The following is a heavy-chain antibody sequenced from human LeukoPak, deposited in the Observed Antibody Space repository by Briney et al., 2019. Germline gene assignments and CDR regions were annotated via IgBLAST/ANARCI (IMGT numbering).Heavy chain of an antibody. J-gene: IGHJ4*02. D-gene: IGHD5-18*01. CDR1: GGSVSSYY. CDR2: IYYSGST. CDR3: AGGLRGYSYGYFDY. V-gene: IGHV4-59*02. Sequence: SETLSLTCTVSGGSVSSYYWSWIRQPPGKGLEWIGYIYYSGSTNYNPSLKSRVTISVDTSKNQFSLKLSSVTAADTAVYYCAGGLRGYSYGYFDYWGQGTLVTVSS.